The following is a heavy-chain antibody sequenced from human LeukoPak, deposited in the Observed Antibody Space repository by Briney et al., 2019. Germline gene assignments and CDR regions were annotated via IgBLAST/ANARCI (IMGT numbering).Heavy chain of an antibody. V-gene: IGHV4-31*03. Sequence: TLFLTLTFSGGRIQGGCYYRNSIRQHPGKGLGWIGYIYYSGSTYYNPSLKSRVTISVDTSKNQFSLKLSSVTAADTAVYYCARGSIAAAGDYWGQGTLVTVSS. J-gene: IGHJ4*02. CDR3: ARGSIAAAGDY. D-gene: IGHD6-13*01. CDR2: IYYSGST. CDR1: GGRIQGGCYY.